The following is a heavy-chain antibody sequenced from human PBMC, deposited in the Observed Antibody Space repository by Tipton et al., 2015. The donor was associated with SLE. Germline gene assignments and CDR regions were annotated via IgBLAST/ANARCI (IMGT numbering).Heavy chain of an antibody. J-gene: IGHJ5*01. CDR3: TKDGGRRKWVRFDS. CDR2: ISSGGGYI. CDR1: GFTFSSYA. Sequence: GSLRLSCAASGFTFSSYAMSWVRQTPGMGLEWVSGISSGGGYIYYADSVKGRFTISRDNSENTLFLQMNGLRADDTAIYYCTKDGGRRKWVRFDSWGQGTLVTVSS. D-gene: IGHD2-15*01. V-gene: IGHV3-23*01.